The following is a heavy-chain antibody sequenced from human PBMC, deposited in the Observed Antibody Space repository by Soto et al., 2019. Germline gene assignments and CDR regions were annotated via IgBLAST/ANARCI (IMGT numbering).Heavy chain of an antibody. D-gene: IGHD2-15*01. CDR2: IKTNTEGGTT. CDR3: TTGSVAGV. Sequence: EVQLVESGGGFIYPGGALRLSCAASGLTISNAWMNWVRQAPGKGLEWVGQIKTNTEGGTTDYAPAVKGRFTGSRDDSKNTLDLQIKRLKTEDTAVYYCTTGSVAGVWGQGPTVTVFS. V-gene: IGHV3-15*07. J-gene: IGHJ6*02. CDR1: GLTISNAW.